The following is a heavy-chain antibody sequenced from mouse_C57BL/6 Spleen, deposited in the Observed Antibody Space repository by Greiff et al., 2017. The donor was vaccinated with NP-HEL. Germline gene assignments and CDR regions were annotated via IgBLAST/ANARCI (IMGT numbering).Heavy chain of an antibody. CDR1: GFNIKDDY. J-gene: IGHJ3*01. CDR3: TTSGSSYPQFAY. D-gene: IGHD1-1*01. V-gene: IGHV14-4*01. CDR2: IDPENGDT. Sequence: VHVKQSGAELVRPGASVKLSCTASGFNIKDDYMHWVKQRPEQGLEWIGWIDPENGDTEYASKFQGKATITADTSSNTAYLQLSSLTSEDTAVYYCTTSGSSYPQFAYWGQGTLVTVSA.